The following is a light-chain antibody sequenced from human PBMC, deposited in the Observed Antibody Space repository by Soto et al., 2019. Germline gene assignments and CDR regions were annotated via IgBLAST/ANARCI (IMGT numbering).Light chain of an antibody. CDR3: TSFTSSSTWV. CDR1: SSDVGGYTY. J-gene: IGLJ3*02. Sequence: QSALTQPASVSGSPRQSITISCTGASSDVGGYTYVSWYQQHPGKAPKLMIYEVNNRPSGVSNRFSGSKSGNTASLTISELQAEDEADYYCTSFTSSSTWVFGGGTKVTVL. CDR2: EVN. V-gene: IGLV2-14*01.